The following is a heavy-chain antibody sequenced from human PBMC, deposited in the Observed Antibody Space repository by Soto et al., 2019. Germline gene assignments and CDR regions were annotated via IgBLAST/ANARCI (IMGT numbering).Heavy chain of an antibody. CDR2: MNPNSGNT. CDR3: ARGYTGYDQRYGMDV. Sequence: ASVKVSCKASADTFSSYDINWVRQATGQGLEWMGWMNPNSGNTGYAQKFQGRVTMTRNTAISTAYMELSSLRSEDTAVYYCARGYTGYDQRYGMDVWGQGTTVT. D-gene: IGHD5-12*01. CDR1: ADTFSSYD. J-gene: IGHJ6*02. V-gene: IGHV1-8*01.